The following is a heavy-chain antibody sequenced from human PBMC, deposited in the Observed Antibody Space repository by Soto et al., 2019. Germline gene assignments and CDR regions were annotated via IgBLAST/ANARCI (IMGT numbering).Heavy chain of an antibody. Sequence: ASVKVSCKASGYTFTSYGISWVRQAPGQGLEWMGWISAYNGNTNYAQKLQGRVTMTTDTSTSTDYMELRSLRSDDTAVYYCARDRIHSSSSDAFDIWGQGTMVPVSS. V-gene: IGHV1-18*01. CDR2: ISAYNGNT. CDR1: GYTFTSYG. CDR3: ARDRIHSSSSDAFDI. J-gene: IGHJ3*02. D-gene: IGHD6-13*01.